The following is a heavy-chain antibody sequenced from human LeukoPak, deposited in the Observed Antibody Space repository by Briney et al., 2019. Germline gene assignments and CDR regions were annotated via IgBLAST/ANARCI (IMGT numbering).Heavy chain of an antibody. V-gene: IGHV1-2*02. J-gene: IGHJ3*02. D-gene: IGHD2-8*01. CDR2: INPNSGGT. CDR3: AREGCHKAFDI. CDR1: GNTFTGHY. Sequence: ASVKVSCKASGNTFTGHYIHWVRQVPGQGLKWLGWINPNSGGTGSAQKFQDRVTMTRDTSIGTAYMELFGLTSDDTAVYYCAREGCHKAFDIWGQGTLVTVSS.